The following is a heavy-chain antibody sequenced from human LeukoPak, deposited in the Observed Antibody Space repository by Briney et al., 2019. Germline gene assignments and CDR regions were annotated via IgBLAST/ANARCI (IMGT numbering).Heavy chain of an antibody. J-gene: IGHJ2*01. CDR2: ISAYNGNT. Sequence: ASVKVSCKASGYTFTSYGISWVRQAPGQGLEWMGWISAYNGNTNYAQKLQGRVTMTTDTSTSTAYMELRSLRSDDTAVYYCARAVVVTAIPRDWYFDLWGRGTLVTVSS. CDR3: ARAVVVTAIPRDWYFDL. CDR1: GYTFTSYG. V-gene: IGHV1-18*01. D-gene: IGHD2-21*02.